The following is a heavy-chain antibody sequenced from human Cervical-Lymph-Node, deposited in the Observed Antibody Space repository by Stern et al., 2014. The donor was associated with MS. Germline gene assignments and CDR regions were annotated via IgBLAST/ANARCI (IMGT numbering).Heavy chain of an antibody. Sequence: VQLVESGAEVKKPGASVKVSCKVSGSTLSEISMHWVRQAPGKGLEWLGGFDPEHGETRYAQKFQGRVTMAEDRSTDTAYMELSSLRSEDTAVYYCATHRGRVTYYYGMDVWGQGTTVTVSS. CDR3: ATHRGRVTYYYGMDV. J-gene: IGHJ6*02. V-gene: IGHV1-24*01. D-gene: IGHD2-21*02. CDR1: GSTLSEIS. CDR2: FDPEHGET.